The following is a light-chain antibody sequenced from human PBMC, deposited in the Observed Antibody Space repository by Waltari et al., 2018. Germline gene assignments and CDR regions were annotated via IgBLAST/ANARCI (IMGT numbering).Light chain of an antibody. CDR2: WAS. J-gene: IGKJ1*01. CDR1: QRLFYSTYNQNY. V-gene: IGKV4-1*01. CDR3: QQYYSSPWT. Sequence: DIVMTQSPDSLAVSLGERATIKFKSSQRLFYSTYNQNYLAWYQQKPGQPPELLIYWASTRESGVPDRFSGSGSGTDFTLTISSLQAEDVAFYYCQQYYSSPWTFGQGTKVEVK.